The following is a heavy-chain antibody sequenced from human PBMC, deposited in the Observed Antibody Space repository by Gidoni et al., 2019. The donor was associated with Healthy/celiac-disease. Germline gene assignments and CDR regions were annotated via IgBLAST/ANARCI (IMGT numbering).Heavy chain of an antibody. V-gene: IGHV3-23*01. CDR2: ISGRGGST. CDR3: AKDGALGGVIDTHYFDY. J-gene: IGHJ4*02. CDR1: GFTFSSYA. D-gene: IGHD3-16*02. Sequence: EVQLLESGGGLVQPGGSLRLSCAASGFTFSSYAMSWVRQAPGKGLEWVSAISGRGGSTYYADSVKGRFTISRDNSKNTLYLQMNSLRAEDTAVYYCAKDGALGGVIDTHYFDYWGQGTLVTVSS.